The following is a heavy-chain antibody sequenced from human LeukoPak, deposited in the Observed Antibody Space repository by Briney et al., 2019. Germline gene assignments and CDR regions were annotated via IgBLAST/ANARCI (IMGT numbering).Heavy chain of an antibody. Sequence: GGSLRLSCVASGFTFSSYAMSWVRQAPGKGLEWVSVISGSGTNTDYADSLKGRFTISRDNSKNTLYLQMNSLRVEDTALYYCAKDLRTVVTWGYWYFDLWGRGTLVTVSS. V-gene: IGHV3-23*01. CDR3: AKDLRTVVTWGYWYFDL. CDR1: GFTFSSYA. CDR2: ISGSGTNT. D-gene: IGHD4-23*01. J-gene: IGHJ2*01.